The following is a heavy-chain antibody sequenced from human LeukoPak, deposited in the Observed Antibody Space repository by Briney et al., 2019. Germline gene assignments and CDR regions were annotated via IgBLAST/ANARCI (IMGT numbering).Heavy chain of an antibody. CDR1: EFTFTSYE. J-gene: IGHJ5*02. V-gene: IGHV3-48*03. CDR3: ARSDWFDP. CDR2: ISSSGNTI. Sequence: GGSLRLSCAASEFTFTSYELNWVRQAPGKGLEWVSYISSSGNTISYADSVKGRFTISRDNAKNSLYLQVISLRAEDTAVYYCARSDWFDPWGQGTLVTVSS.